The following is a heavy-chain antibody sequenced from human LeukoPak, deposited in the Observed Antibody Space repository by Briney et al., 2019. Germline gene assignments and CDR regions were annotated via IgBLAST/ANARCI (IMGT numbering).Heavy chain of an antibody. CDR2: ISSSSSTI. D-gene: IGHD2-15*01. V-gene: IGHV3-48*04. CDR3: ARDCSGGSCYSGWGYYYGMDV. J-gene: IGHJ6*02. Sequence: GGSLKLSCAASGFTFSSYSMNWVRQAPGKGLEWVSYISSSSSTIYYTDSVKGRFTISRDNAKNSLYLQMNSLRAEDTAVYSCARDCSGGSCYSGWGYYYGMDVWGHGTTVTVSS. CDR1: GFTFSSYS.